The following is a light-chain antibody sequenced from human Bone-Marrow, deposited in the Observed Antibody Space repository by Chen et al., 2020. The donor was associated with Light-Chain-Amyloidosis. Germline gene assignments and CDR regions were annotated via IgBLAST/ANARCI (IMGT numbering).Light chain of an antibody. Sequence: SYVLTQPSSVSVAPGQTAMIAWGGNNIGSTSVHWYQQTPGQAPLLVVYDVSDRPSGLPERWSCSSSANTATLAIRRGEARAAADYCCQVWESSSDRPMFAGGTKLTVL. V-gene: IGLV3-21*02. CDR2: DVS. CDR1: NIGSTS. CDR3: QVWESSSDRPM. J-gene: IGLJ3*02.